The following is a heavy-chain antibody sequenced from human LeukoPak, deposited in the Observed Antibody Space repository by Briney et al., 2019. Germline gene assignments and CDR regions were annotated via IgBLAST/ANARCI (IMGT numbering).Heavy chain of an antibody. J-gene: IGHJ4*02. Sequence: PGGSLRLSCAASGFTFDDYGMSWVRQAPGKGLEWVSGINWNGGSTGYADSVKGRFTISRDNAKNSLYLQRNSPRAEDTALYYCARDIKGYYDFWSGYGAIDYWGQGTLVTVSS. CDR3: ARDIKGYYDFWSGYGAIDY. CDR1: GFTFDDYG. V-gene: IGHV3-20*04. CDR2: INWNGGST. D-gene: IGHD3-3*01.